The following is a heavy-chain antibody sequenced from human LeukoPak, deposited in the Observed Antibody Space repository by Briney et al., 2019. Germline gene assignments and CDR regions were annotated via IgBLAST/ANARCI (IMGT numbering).Heavy chain of an antibody. V-gene: IGHV3-23*01. J-gene: IGHJ4*02. CDR2: ISGSGGST. D-gene: IGHD6-6*01. CDR3: AKSFRSSWSLFDY. CDR1: GFTFSSYA. Sequence: GGSLRLSCAASGFTFSSYAMSWVRQAPGKGLEWDSAISGSGGSTYYADSVKGRFTISRDNSKNTLYLQMNSLRAEDTAVYYCAKSFRSSWSLFDYWGQGTLVTVSS.